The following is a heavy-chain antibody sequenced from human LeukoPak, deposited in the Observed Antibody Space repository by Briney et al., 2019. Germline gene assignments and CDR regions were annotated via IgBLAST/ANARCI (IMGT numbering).Heavy chain of an antibody. CDR2: INSDGSST. CDR1: GFTFSSYW. D-gene: IGHD5-18*01. CDR3: ARGGHSYGYYYYYYMDV. V-gene: IGHV3-74*01. Sequence: GGSLRLSCAASGFTFSSYWMHWVRQAPGKGLVWVSRINSDGSSTSYADSVKGRFTISRDNAKNTLYLQMNSLRAEDTAVYYCARGGHSYGYYYYYYMDVWRKGTTVTVSS. J-gene: IGHJ6*03.